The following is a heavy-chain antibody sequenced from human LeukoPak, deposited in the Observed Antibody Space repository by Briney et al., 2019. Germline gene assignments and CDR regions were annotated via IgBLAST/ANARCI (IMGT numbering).Heavy chain of an antibody. CDR2: INPSGGST. CDR3: ARDPDYSSGWYGGYFDY. Sequence: GASVTVSCKASGYTFTGYYMHWVRQAPGQGLEWMGIINPSGGSTSYAQKFQGRVTMTRDTSTSTVYMELSSLRSEDTAVYYCARDPDYSSGWYGGYFDYWGQGTLVTVSS. CDR1: GYTFTGYY. J-gene: IGHJ4*02. D-gene: IGHD6-19*01. V-gene: IGHV1-46*01.